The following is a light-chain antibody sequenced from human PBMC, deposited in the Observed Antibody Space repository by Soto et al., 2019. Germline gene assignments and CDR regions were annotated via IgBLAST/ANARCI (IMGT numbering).Light chain of an antibody. CDR1: QSVLYSSNNKNY. CDR3: QQYYSTPSPT. Sequence: DIVMTQSPDSLAVSLGERATINCKSSQSVLYSSNNKNYLAWYQQKPGQPPKLLIYWASTRESGGPDRFSGSGSETDFTLTISSLQAEDVAVYQCQQYYSTPSPTFGGGTKVEIK. J-gene: IGKJ4*01. V-gene: IGKV4-1*01. CDR2: WAS.